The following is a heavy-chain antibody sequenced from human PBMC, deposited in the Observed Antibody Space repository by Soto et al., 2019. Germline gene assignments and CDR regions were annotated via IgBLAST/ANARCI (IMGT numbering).Heavy chain of an antibody. CDR1: GYTFTGYY. Sequence: GASVKVSCKASGYTFTGYYMHWVRQAPGQGLEWMGWINPNSGGTNYAQKFQGWVTMTRDTSISTAYMELSRLGSDDTAVYYCARDGGYCSSTSCPTNWFDPWGQGTLVTVSS. J-gene: IGHJ5*02. CDR3: ARDGGYCSSTSCPTNWFDP. V-gene: IGHV1-2*04. CDR2: INPNSGGT. D-gene: IGHD2-2*01.